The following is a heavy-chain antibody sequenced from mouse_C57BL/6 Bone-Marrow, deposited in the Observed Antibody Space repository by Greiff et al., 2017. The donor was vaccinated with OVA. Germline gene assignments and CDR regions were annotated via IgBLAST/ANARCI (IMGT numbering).Heavy chain of an antibody. CDR3: HYGSSQYYFDY. Sequence: EVKLQESGGGLVQPGGSMKLSCAASGFTFSDAWMDWVRQSPEKGLEWVAEIRNKANNHATYYAESVKGRFTISRDDSKSSVYLQMNSLRAEDTGIYYCHYGSSQYYFDYWGQGTTLTVSS. CDR2: IRNKANNHAT. CDR1: GFTFSDAW. D-gene: IGHD1-1*01. V-gene: IGHV6-6*01. J-gene: IGHJ2*01.